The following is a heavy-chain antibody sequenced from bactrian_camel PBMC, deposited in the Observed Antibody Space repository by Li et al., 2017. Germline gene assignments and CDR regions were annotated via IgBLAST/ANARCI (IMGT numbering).Heavy chain of an antibody. Sequence: VQLVESGGGSVQAGGSLRLSCAASGYTVDSNCVGWFRQAPAKEREGVATMSVFGLGEYYADSVKDRFTISYDNADNTLYLQMNSLKPEDTAMYYCAAYVGSRVLGPWSFERGTYDFWGPGTQVTVS. V-gene: IGHV3S31*01. J-gene: IGHJ4*01. D-gene: IGHD7*01. CDR1: GYTVDSNC. CDR2: MSVFGLGE. CDR3: AAYVGSRVLGPWSFERGTYDF.